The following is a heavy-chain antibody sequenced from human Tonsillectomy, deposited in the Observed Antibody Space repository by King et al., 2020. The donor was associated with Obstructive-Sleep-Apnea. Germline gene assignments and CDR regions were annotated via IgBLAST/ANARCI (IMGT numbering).Heavy chain of an antibody. CDR3: ARDRTPYTTDQYYDGNDI. CDR1: GFMFSDYW. V-gene: IGHV3-7*01. J-gene: IGHJ3*02. Sequence: VQLVESGRGLVQPGGSLRLSCAASGFMFSDYWMTWVRQAPGRGLEWVANIKEDGGLAYYVDSVKGRFTISRDNAKNSLYLQMNSLRAEDTAVYYWARDRTPYTTDQYYDGNDIWGQGTMVTVSS. CDR2: IKEDGGLA. D-gene: IGHD3-16*01.